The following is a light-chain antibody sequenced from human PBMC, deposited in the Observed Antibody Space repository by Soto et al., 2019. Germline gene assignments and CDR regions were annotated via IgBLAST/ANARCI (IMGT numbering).Light chain of an antibody. CDR2: ELN. CDR1: SSDIGAYDY. J-gene: IGLJ1*01. V-gene: IGLV2-14*01. Sequence: QSALTQPASLFGSPGQSITISCTGTSSDIGAYDYVSWFQQHPGKAPKLMISELNNRPSGVSNRFSGSKSGKTAYLTISGLQVEDEAEYFCFPFTTTSNHVFGNGKKVTVL. CDR3: FPFTTTSNHV.